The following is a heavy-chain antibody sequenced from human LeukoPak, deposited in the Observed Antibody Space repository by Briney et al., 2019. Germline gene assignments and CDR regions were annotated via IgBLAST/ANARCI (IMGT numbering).Heavy chain of an antibody. D-gene: IGHD3-22*01. V-gene: IGHV4-34*01. Sequence: SETLSLTCAVYGGSFSGYYWSWIRQPPGKGLEWIGEINHSGSTNYNPSLKSRVTISVDTSKNQFSLKLSSVTAADTAVYYWARYDYDSSGYYYGDYGMDGWGQGTTVTGSS. J-gene: IGHJ6*02. CDR3: ARYDYDSSGYYYGDYGMDG. CDR1: GGSFSGYY. CDR2: INHSGST.